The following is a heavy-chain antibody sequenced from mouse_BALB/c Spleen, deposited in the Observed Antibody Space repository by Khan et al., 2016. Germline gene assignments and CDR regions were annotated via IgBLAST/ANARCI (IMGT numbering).Heavy chain of an antibody. J-gene: IGHJ3*01. CDR3: ARIDYGGAY. Sequence: VQLQQSGADLVKPGASVKLSCTASGFNIKDTYIHWVKQRPEQALEWIGRIDPANGNTEYDPKFQGKATITADISSNTAYLQLSSLTSEDTAVYCCARIDYGGAYWGQGTLVTVSA. CDR1: GFNIKDTY. D-gene: IGHD1-1*02. CDR2: IDPANGNT. V-gene: IGHV14-3*02.